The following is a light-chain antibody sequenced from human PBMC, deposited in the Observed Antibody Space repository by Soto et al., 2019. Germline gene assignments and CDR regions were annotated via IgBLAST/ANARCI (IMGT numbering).Light chain of an antibody. Sequence: EIVMTQSPATLSVSPGERATLSCRASQSVSSNLAWYQQKPGQAPRLLIYGASTRATGIPARFSGSGSGTESTLTISSLQSEDFAVYYCQQYNNWPRTFGQGTQVEIK. CDR3: QQYNNWPRT. CDR2: GAS. CDR1: QSVSSN. J-gene: IGKJ1*01. V-gene: IGKV3-15*01.